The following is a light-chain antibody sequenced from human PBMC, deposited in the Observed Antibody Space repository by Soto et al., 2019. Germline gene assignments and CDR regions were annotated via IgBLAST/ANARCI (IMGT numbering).Light chain of an antibody. CDR3: QSFDNTLSAWV. CDR1: SSNIGAGYG. J-gene: IGLJ3*02. V-gene: IGLV1-40*01. CDR2: GS. Sequence: QSVLTQSPSVSGAPGQRVTISCTGSSSNIGAGYGVHWYQQLPGTAPKLLMYGSYRPSGVPDRFSGSKSGTSASLAITGLQHEDEADYYCQSFDNTLSAWVFGGGTKVTVL.